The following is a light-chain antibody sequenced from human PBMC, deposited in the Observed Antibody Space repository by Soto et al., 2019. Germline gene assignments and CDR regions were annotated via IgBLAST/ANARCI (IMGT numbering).Light chain of an antibody. V-gene: IGKV1-12*01. CDR2: AAS. CDR1: QGINKW. J-gene: IGKJ2*01. CDR3: QQYGSTPHT. Sequence: DIQMTQSPSSVSAAVGDRVTITCRASQGINKWLVWYQQKPGKAPQLLISAASTLRSGVPSRFSGSGSGTDFILTISKLQPEDFAVYYCQQYGSTPHTLGQGTKLEI.